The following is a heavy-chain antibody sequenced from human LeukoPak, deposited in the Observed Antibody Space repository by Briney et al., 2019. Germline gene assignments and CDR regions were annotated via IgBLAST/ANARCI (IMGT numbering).Heavy chain of an antibody. CDR1: GGSISSYY. Sequence: SETLSLTCTVSGGSISSYYWSWIRQPPGKGLEWIGYIYYSGSTNYNPSLKSRVTISVDTSKNQFSLKLSSVTAADTAVYYCARLLYDFIGSWWLDPWGQGTLVTVSS. D-gene: IGHD3-3*01. CDR2: IYYSGST. J-gene: IGHJ5*02. CDR3: ARLLYDFIGSWWLDP. V-gene: IGHV4-59*01.